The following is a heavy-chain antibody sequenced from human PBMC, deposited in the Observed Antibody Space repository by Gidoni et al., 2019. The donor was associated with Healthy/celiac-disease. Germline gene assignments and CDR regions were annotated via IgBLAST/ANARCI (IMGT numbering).Heavy chain of an antibody. Sequence: QLQLHESGPGLVKPSETLSLTCTVSGGSISSSSYHWGWIRQPPGKGLEWIGSIYYSGSTYYNPSLKSRVTISVDTSKNQFSLKLSSVTAADTAVYYCARDGGIAVAPTLVYFDYWGQGTLVTVSS. V-gene: IGHV4-39*02. CDR2: IYYSGST. D-gene: IGHD6-19*01. CDR1: GGSISSSSYH. J-gene: IGHJ4*02. CDR3: ARDGGIAVAPTLVYFDY.